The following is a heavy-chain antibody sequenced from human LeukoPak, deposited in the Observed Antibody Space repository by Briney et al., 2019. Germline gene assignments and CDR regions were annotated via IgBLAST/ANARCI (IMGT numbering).Heavy chain of an antibody. V-gene: IGHV3-53*05. CDR3: AKSGSASTSSFFDY. Sequence: GGSLRLSCAASGFTVSSNYMSWVRQAPGKGLEWVSVIYSGGSTYYADSVKGRFTISRDNAKNSLYLQMNSLRAEDMALYYCAKSGSASTSSFFDYWGQGTLVTVSS. J-gene: IGHJ4*02. CDR1: GFTVSSNY. D-gene: IGHD2-2*01. CDR2: IYSGGST.